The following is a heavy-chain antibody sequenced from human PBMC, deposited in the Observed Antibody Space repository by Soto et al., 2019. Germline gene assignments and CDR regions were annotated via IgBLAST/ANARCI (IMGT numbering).Heavy chain of an antibody. CDR1: GFTFSSYA. V-gene: IGHV3-30-3*01. J-gene: IGHJ6*02. CDR2: ISYDGNNK. CDR3: ARAGCDGGSCYTLVGLRYGMDV. D-gene: IGHD2-15*01. Sequence: QVQLVESGGDVVQPGRSLRLSCAASGFTFSSYAMYWVRQAPGKGLEWVAVISYDGNNKYYADSVKGRFTISRDNSKKTRYLQMNSLRAEDTAVYYCARAGCDGGSCYTLVGLRYGMDVWGQGTTVTVSS.